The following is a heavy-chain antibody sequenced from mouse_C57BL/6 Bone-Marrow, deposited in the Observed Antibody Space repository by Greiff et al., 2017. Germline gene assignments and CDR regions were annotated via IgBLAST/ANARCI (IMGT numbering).Heavy chain of an antibody. CDR2: IDPSDSYT. V-gene: IGHV1-50*01. CDR1: GYTFTSYW. Sequence: VQLQQPGAELVKPGASVKLSCKASGYTFTSYWMQWVKQRPGQGLEWIGEIDPSDSYTNYNQKFKGKATLTVDTSSSTAYMQLSSLTSEDSAVYDCARGDSSGATFAYWGQGTLVTVSA. D-gene: IGHD3-2*02. J-gene: IGHJ3*01. CDR3: ARGDSSGATFAY.